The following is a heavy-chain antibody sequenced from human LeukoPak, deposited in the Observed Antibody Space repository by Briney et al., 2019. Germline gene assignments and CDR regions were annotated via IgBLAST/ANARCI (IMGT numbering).Heavy chain of an antibody. D-gene: IGHD6-19*01. Sequence: SVKVSCKASGGTFSSYAISWVRQAPGQGLEWMGGIIPIFGTADYAQKFQGRVTITADESTSTAYMELSSLRSEDTAVYYCARDIAVAGPMDVWGQGTTVTVSS. V-gene: IGHV1-69*13. CDR2: IIPIFGTA. J-gene: IGHJ6*02. CDR3: ARDIAVAGPMDV. CDR1: GGTFSSYA.